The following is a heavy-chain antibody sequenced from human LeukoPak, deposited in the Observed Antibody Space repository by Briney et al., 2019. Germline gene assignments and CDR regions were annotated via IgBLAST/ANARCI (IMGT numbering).Heavy chain of an antibody. D-gene: IGHD6-13*01. CDR2: IIPIFGTA. V-gene: IGHV1-69*13. J-gene: IGHJ4*02. CDR3: ARIAAAGTPHFDY. CDR1: GYTFTSYA. Sequence: ASVKVSCKASGYTFTSYAMNWVRQAPGQGLEWMGGIIPIFGTANYAQKFQGRVTITADESTSTAYMELSSLRSEDTAVYYCARIAAAGTPHFDYWGQGTLVAVSS.